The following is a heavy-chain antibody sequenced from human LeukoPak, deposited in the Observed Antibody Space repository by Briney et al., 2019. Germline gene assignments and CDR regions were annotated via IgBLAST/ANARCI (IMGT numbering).Heavy chain of an antibody. CDR1: GGSFSGYY. V-gene: IGHV4-34*01. CDR2: INHSGST. J-gene: IGHJ4*02. CDR3: ARGGRLSRFLGYCSGGGCYSGVDY. Sequence: SETLSLTCAVYGGSFSGYYWSWIRQPPGKGLEWIGEINHSGSTNYNPSLKSRVTISVDTSKNQFSLKLSSVTAADTAVYYCARGGRLSRFLGYCSGGGCYSGVDYWGQGTLVTVSS. D-gene: IGHD2-15*01.